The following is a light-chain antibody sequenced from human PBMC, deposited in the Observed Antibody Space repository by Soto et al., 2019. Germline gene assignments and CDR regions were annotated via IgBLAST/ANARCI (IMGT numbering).Light chain of an antibody. V-gene: IGKV3-11*01. CDR1: QSVDGY. Sequence: EIVLTQSPATLSLSPGERATLSCRASQSVDGYVAWFQQKPGQAPSLLIYDVSNRAVGVPARFSGSGSGTDYTLTINSLGPEDFAVYYCQQRRDWPLTFGGGTKGEI. CDR3: QQRRDWPLT. J-gene: IGKJ4*01. CDR2: DVS.